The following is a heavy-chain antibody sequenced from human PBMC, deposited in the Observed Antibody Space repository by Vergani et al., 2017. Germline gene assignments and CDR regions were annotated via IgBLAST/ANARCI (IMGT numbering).Heavy chain of an antibody. Sequence: QVQLQESGPGLVKPSETLSLTCTVSGGSVSSGSYYWSWIRQPAGKGLEWIGYIYYSGSTNYNPSLKSRVTISVDTSKNQFSLKLSSVTAADTAVYYCARVPCSGGSCYSQNWFDPWGQGTLVTVSS. CDR1: GGSVSSGSYY. J-gene: IGHJ5*02. CDR2: IYYSGST. CDR3: ARVPCSGGSCYSQNWFDP. D-gene: IGHD2-15*01. V-gene: IGHV4-61*10.